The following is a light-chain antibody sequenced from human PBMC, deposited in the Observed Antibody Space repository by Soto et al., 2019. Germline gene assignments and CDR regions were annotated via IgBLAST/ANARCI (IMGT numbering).Light chain of an antibody. CDR2: EVS. J-gene: IGLJ1*01. V-gene: IGLV2-8*01. CDR3: SSYAGSNSYV. Sequence: QSALTQPPSASGSPGQSVTISCTGTSSDLGGYNYVSWYQQHPGKAPNLMIYEVSKRPSGVPDRFSGSKSGNTASLTVSGLQGEDEADYYCSSYAGSNSYVFGTGTKLTVL. CDR1: SSDLGGYNY.